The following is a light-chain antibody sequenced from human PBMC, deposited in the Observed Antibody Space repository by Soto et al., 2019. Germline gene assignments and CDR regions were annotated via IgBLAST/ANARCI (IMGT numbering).Light chain of an antibody. CDR1: QDITKY. CDR2: TAS. J-gene: IGKJ3*01. V-gene: IGKV1-27*01. CDR3: QKYNSAPYT. Sequence: DIQMTQSPSSLSASVGGRVTITCRASQDITKYLAWYQQKPGKVPNLLIHTASTLQSGVPSRFSGSGYGTDFTLTISSLQPEDVATYYCQKYNSAPYTFGPGTKVDIK.